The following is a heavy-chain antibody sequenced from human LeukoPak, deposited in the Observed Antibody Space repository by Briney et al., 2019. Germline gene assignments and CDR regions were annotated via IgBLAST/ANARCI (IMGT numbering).Heavy chain of an antibody. V-gene: IGHV3-48*03. J-gene: IGHJ6*02. CDR3: ARNSQYCSGSYYNRNYYYYGMDV. CDR1: GFTFSSYE. Sequence: GGSLRLSCAASGFTFSSYEMNWVRQAPGKGLEWVSYISSSGSTIYYADSVKGRFTISKDNAKNSLYLQMTSMRADTAVVYYCARNSQYCSGSYYNRNYYYYGMDVWGQGTTVTVSS. D-gene: IGHD3-10*01. CDR2: ISSSGSTI.